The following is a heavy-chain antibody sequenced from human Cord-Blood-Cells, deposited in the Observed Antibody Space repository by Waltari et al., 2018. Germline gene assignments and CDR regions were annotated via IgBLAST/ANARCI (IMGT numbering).Heavy chain of an antibody. V-gene: IGHV1-3*01. D-gene: IGHD1-7*01. CDR1: GYTFTSYA. Sequence: QVQLVQSGAEVKKPGASVKVSCKASGYTFTSYAMHWVRQAPGRRLEWVGVINAGKVNTKYSKKIQGRVTITRDTAAVTAYMELRSMRSEDADVYYCARGRITGTNWFDPWGQGTLVTVSS. J-gene: IGHJ5*02. CDR3: ARGRITGTNWFDP. CDR2: INAGKVNT.